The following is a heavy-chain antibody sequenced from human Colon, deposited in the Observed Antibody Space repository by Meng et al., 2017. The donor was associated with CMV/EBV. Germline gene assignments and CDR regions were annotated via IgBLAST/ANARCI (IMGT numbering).Heavy chain of an antibody. D-gene: IGHD6-13*01. CDR3: ARGWPPDF. V-gene: IGHV3-21*06. CDR2: ISHTSDT. J-gene: IGHJ1*01. CDR1: GFTFSSYS. Sequence: GESLKISCAASGFTFSSYSLNWVRQAPGKGLEWVSSISHTSDTYYADSLKGRFTLSRDNAQNSVYLQMNSLTAEDTAVYYCARGWPPDFWVQGTLVTVSS.